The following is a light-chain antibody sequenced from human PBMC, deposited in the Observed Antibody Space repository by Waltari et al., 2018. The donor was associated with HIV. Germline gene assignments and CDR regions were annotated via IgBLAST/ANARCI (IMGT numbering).Light chain of an antibody. CDR2: DVS. Sequence: QSALTQPASVSGSPGQSITISCTGTSSDVGGYNYVSWYQQHPGKAPKLMIYDVSNRPAGVSNRFSGSKSGNTASLTISGLQAEDEADYDGSSYTSSSTLEVFGGGTKLTVL. J-gene: IGLJ3*02. CDR3: SSYTSSSTLEV. CDR1: SSDVGGYNY. V-gene: IGLV2-14*03.